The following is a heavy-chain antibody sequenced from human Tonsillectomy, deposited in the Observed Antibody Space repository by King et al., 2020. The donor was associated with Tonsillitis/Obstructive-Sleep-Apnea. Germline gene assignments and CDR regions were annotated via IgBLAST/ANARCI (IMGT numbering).Heavy chain of an antibody. D-gene: IGHD1-26*01. Sequence: TLKESGPTLVKPTQTLTLTCSFSGFSLNTAAVGVGWIRQPPGKALEWLALIFWDDDKRYSPSLKSRLTITKDTSKTQVVLTMTNMDPVDTATYYCARSIDTAPSDVYYYYYMDVWGEGTTVTVSS. CDR2: IFWDDDK. V-gene: IGHV2-5*02. J-gene: IGHJ6*03. CDR1: GFSLNTAAVG. CDR3: ARSIDTAPSDVYYYYYMDV.